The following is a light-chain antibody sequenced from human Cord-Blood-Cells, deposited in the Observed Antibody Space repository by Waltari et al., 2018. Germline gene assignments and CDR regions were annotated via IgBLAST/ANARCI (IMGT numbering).Light chain of an antibody. Sequence: QSALTQPASVSGSPGQSITISCTGTSSDVGPYNLFSWYQQHPGKAPKLMIYEGSKRPSGVSNRFSGSKSGNTASLTISGLQAEDEADYYCCSYAGSSTWVFGGGTKLTVL. J-gene: IGLJ3*02. V-gene: IGLV2-23*01. CDR1: SSDVGPYNL. CDR3: CSYAGSSTWV. CDR2: EGS.